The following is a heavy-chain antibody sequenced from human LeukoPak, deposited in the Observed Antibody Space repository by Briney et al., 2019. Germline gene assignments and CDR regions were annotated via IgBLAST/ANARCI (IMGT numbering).Heavy chain of an antibody. Sequence: ASVKVSCKVSGYTLTELSMHWVRQAPGKGLEWMGGFDTEDGETIYAQKFQGRVTMTEDTSKDTAYMELSSLRSEDTAVYYCATVGYYYDSRGFTFDYWGQGTLVTVSS. J-gene: IGHJ4*02. V-gene: IGHV1-24*01. D-gene: IGHD3-22*01. CDR1: GYTLTELS. CDR3: ATVGYYYDSRGFTFDY. CDR2: FDTEDGET.